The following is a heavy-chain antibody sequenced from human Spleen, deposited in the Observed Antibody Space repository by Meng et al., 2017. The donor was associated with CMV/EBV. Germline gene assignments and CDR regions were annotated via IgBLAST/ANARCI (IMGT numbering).Heavy chain of an antibody. Sequence: CAASGFTVSSNYMSWVRQAPGKGLEWVSVIYSGGSTYYADSVKGRFTISRDNSKNTLYLQMNSLRAEDTAVYYCARSLGGDNDAFDIWGQGTMVTVSS. CDR2: IYSGGST. CDR1: GFTVSSNY. D-gene: IGHD3-16*01. CDR3: ARSLGGDNDAFDI. J-gene: IGHJ3*02. V-gene: IGHV3-66*02.